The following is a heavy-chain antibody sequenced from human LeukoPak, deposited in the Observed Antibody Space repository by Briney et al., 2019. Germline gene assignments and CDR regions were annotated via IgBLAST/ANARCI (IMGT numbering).Heavy chain of an antibody. CDR1: GFSFSSYW. CDR3: ARASDIVVVIAAIDY. D-gene: IGHD2-15*01. J-gene: IGHJ4*02. CDR2: ISYDGSNK. Sequence: GGSLRLSCTASGFSFSSYWMSWVRQAPGKGLEWVAVISYDGSNKYYADSVKGRFTISRDNSKNTLYLQMNSLRAEDTAVYYCARASDIVVVIAAIDYWGQGTLVTVSS. V-gene: IGHV3-30-3*01.